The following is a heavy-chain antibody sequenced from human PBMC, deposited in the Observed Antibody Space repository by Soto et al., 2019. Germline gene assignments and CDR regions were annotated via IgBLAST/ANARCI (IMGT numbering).Heavy chain of an antibody. CDR2: IYPGDSDT. Sequence: VESLKISCKGSGYIFTSYWICCFLQMRVKVLEWMGIIYPGDSDTRYSPSFQGQVTISADKSISTAYLQWSSLKASDTAMYYCARLGHYYDSSVPFGYWGQGTLVTVSS. CDR3: ARLGHYYDSSVPFGY. D-gene: IGHD3-22*01. V-gene: IGHV5-51*01. CDR1: GYIFTSYW. J-gene: IGHJ4*02.